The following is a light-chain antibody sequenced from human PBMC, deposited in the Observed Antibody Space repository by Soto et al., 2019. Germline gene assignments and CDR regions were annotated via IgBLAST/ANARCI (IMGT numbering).Light chain of an antibody. Sequence: QSALTQPPSASGSPGQSVTISCTGTSSDVGGYNYVSWYQQHPGKAPKHMIYEVSKRPSGVPDRFSGSKSGNTASLTVSGLQAEDEADYYCSSYAGSNNLVFGGGTKLTLL. V-gene: IGLV2-8*01. CDR2: EVS. J-gene: IGLJ2*01. CDR1: SSDVGGYNY. CDR3: SSYAGSNNLV.